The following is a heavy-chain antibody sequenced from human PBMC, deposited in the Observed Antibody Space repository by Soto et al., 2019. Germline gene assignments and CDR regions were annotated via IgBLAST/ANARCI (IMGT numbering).Heavy chain of an antibody. D-gene: IGHD5-18*01. CDR2: ISGSGGNT. Sequence: SLRLSCAVSAFTYSRSDMSGVRQAPGKGLEWVSSISGSGGNTYYAASVKGRFAISRLNSKNTRSLPMNNLRAEDTAIYYCAKDALIGYTYAYTDWGQAALVTVSS. V-gene: IGHV3-23*01. CDR1: AFTYSRSD. J-gene: IGHJ4*02. CDR3: AKDALIGYTYAYTD.